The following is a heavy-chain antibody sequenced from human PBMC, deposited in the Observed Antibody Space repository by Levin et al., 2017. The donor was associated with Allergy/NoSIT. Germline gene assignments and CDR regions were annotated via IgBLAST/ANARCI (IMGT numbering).Heavy chain of an antibody. V-gene: IGHV5-51*01. J-gene: IGHJ6*03. Sequence: GESLKISCKGSGYSFTSYWIGWVRQMPGKGLEWMGIIYPGDSGTRYSPSFQGQVTISADKSISTAYLQWSSLKASDTAMYYCARHVVVAASEGYYYYMDVWGKGTTVTVSS. CDR1: GYSFTSYW. D-gene: IGHD2-15*01. CDR2: IYPGDSGT. CDR3: ARHVVVAASEGYYYYMDV.